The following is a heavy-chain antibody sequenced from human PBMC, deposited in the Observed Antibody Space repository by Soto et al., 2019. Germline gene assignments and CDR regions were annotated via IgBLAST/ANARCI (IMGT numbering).Heavy chain of an antibody. CDR1: GYKFTSYW. D-gene: IGHD3-22*01. V-gene: IGHV5-51*01. Sequence: LKISCRTSGYKFTSYWIAWVRQMPGKGLEWMGIIFPSDSDTRYSPSFQGQVTISADRSTSTVFLQWASLKASDTAVYFCARKDKSGYFNWFDPWGQGTLVTVSS. CDR2: IFPSDSDT. J-gene: IGHJ5*02. CDR3: ARKDKSGYFNWFDP.